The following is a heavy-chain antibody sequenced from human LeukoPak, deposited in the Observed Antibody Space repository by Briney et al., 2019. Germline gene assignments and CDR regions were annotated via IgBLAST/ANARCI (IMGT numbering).Heavy chain of an antibody. CDR1: GGTFSSYA. V-gene: IGHV1-69*01. CDR2: IIPIFGTA. J-gene: IGHJ3*02. Sequence: SVKVSCKASGGTFSSYAISWVRQAPGQGLEWMGGIIPIFGTANYAQKFQGRVTITADESTSTAYMELSSLRSEDTAVYYCAGTPPSKYCSGGSCYFFDIWGQGTMVTVSS. D-gene: IGHD2-15*01. CDR3: AGTPPSKYCSGGSCYFFDI.